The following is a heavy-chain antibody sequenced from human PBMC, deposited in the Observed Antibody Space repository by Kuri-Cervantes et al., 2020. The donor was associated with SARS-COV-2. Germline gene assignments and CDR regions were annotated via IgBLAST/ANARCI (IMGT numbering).Heavy chain of an antibody. Sequence: SETLSLTCTVSGGSISSYYWSWIRQPPGQGLEWIGYIYYSGSTNYNPSLKSRVTISVDTSKNQFSLKLSSVTAADTAVYYCARQGPSIAAPGRRWFDPWGQGTLVTVSS. CDR3: ARQGPSIAAPGRRWFDP. D-gene: IGHD6-6*01. V-gene: IGHV4-59*08. J-gene: IGHJ5*02. CDR1: GGSISSYY. CDR2: IYYSGST.